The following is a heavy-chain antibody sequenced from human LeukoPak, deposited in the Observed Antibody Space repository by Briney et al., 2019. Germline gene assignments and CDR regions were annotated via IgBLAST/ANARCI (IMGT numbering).Heavy chain of an antibody. D-gene: IGHD3-16*01. CDR3: ARHFQRGGLANWFDP. J-gene: IGHJ5*02. CDR1: GGSISSSSYY. Sequence: SETLSLTCTVSGGSISSSSYYWGWIRQPPGKGLEWIGSIYYSGSTYYNPSLKSRVTISVDTSKNQFSLKLSSVTAADTAVYYCARHFQRGGLANWFDPWGQGTLVTVSS. CDR2: IYYSGST. V-gene: IGHV4-39*01.